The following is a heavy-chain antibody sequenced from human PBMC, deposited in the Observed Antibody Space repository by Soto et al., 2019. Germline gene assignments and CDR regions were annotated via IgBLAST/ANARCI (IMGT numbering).Heavy chain of an antibody. CDR3: ARVASAYYFDY. J-gene: IGHJ4*02. V-gene: IGHV3-72*01. Sequence: EVQLVESGGGLVQPGGSLRLSCAASGFTFSDHYMDWVRQAPGKGLEWVGRTRSKANSYTTEYAASVKGRFTISRDDSKNSLYLQMNSLKTEDTAIYYCARVASAYYFDYWGQGTLFTVSS. CDR1: GFTFSDHY. CDR2: TRSKANSYTT.